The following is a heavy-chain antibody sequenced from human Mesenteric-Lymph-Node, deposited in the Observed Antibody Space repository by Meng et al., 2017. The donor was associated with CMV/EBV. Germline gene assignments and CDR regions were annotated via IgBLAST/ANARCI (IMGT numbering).Heavy chain of an antibody. CDR2: IYWNNDH. V-gene: IGHV2-5*01. J-gene: IGHJ4*02. CDR1: GVSLSKEGVG. CDR3: AHPRFTGYAMYYFDF. Sequence: GVSLSKEGVGVGWIRQAQGRALEWVALIYWNNDHLYDPTRRSRLTATKDTTKNQVILTMTNMDPVDAAAYYSAHPRFTGYAMYYFDFWGQGTLVTVSS. D-gene: IGHD5-12*01.